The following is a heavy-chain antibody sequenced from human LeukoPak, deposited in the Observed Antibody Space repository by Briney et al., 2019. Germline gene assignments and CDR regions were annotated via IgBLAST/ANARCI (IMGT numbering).Heavy chain of an antibody. CDR2: IRYDGSNK. Sequence: GGSLRLSCAASGFTFSSYGMHWVRQAPGKGLEWVAFIRYDGSNKYYADSVKGRFTISRDNSKNTLYLQMNSLRAEDTAVYYCVREEYGDYVFDYWGQGTLVTVSS. CDR1: GFTFSSYG. CDR3: VREEYGDYVFDY. D-gene: IGHD4-17*01. J-gene: IGHJ4*02. V-gene: IGHV3-30*02.